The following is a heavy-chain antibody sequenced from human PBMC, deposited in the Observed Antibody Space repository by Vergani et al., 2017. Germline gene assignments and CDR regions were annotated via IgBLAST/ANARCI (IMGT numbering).Heavy chain of an antibody. CDR3: ARHVSGSYLGVYAFDI. Sequence: EVQLVQSGAEVKKPGESLRISCKGSGYSFTSYWISWVRQMPGKGLEWMGRIDPSDSYTNYSPSFQGHVTISADKSISTAYLQWSSLKASDTAMYYCARHVSGSYLGVYAFDIWGQGTMVTVSS. J-gene: IGHJ3*02. CDR1: GYSFTSYW. V-gene: IGHV5-10-1*03. D-gene: IGHD1-26*01. CDR2: IDPSDSYT.